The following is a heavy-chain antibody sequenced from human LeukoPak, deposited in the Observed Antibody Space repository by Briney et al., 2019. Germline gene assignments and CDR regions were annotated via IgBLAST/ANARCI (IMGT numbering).Heavy chain of an antibody. CDR2: ISSGGYTI. J-gene: IGHJ5*02. V-gene: IGHV3-48*03. CDR1: GFTFRSYD. CDR3: ARVRGYSGYVLGYWLDP. Sequence: GGSLRLSCAASGFTFRSYDMHWVRQAPGKGLEWVSSISSGGYTIYYADSVKGRFTISRDNAKNSLFLQMNSLRAEDTAVYYCARVRGYSGYVLGYWLDPWGQGTLVTVSS. D-gene: IGHD5-12*01.